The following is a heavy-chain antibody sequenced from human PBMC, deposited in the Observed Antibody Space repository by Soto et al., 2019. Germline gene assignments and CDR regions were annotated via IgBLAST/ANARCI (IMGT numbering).Heavy chain of an antibody. V-gene: IGHV3-43*01. CDR2: ISWDGGST. J-gene: IGHJ4*02. D-gene: IGHD6-19*01. CDR3: AKDQGSKGWLPTGYFDY. CDR1: GFTFDDYT. Sequence: GGSLRLSSAASGFTFDDYTMHWVRQAPGKGLEWVSLISWDGGSTYYADSVKGRFTISRDNSKNSLYLQMNSLRTEDTASYYCAKDQGSKGWLPTGYFDYWGQGTLVTVSS.